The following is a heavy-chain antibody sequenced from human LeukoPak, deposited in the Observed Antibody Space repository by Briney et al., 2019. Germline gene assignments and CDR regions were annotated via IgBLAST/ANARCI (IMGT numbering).Heavy chain of an antibody. CDR2: ISYDGSNK. D-gene: IGHD3-3*01. J-gene: IGHJ3*02. Sequence: GRSLRLSCAASGFTFSSYAMHWVRQAPGKGLEWVAVISYDGSNKYYADSVKGRFTISRDNSKNTLYLQMNSLRAEDTAVYYCARSVGVSRDAFDIWGQGTMVTVSS. CDR1: GFTFSSYA. CDR3: ARSVGVSRDAFDI. V-gene: IGHV3-30-3*01.